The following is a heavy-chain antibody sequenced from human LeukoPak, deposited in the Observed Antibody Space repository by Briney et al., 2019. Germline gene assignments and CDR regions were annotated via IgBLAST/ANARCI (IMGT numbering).Heavy chain of an antibody. J-gene: IGHJ4*02. Sequence: ASVKVSCKASGGTFSSYAISWVRQAPGQGLEWMGGIIPIFGTANYAQKFQGRVTITADESTSTAYMELSSLRSEDTAVYYCARPDEDRGYSYGYNYWGQGTLVTVSS. CDR1: GGTFSSYA. V-gene: IGHV1-69*13. CDR3: ARPDEDRGYSYGYNY. D-gene: IGHD5-18*01. CDR2: IIPIFGTA.